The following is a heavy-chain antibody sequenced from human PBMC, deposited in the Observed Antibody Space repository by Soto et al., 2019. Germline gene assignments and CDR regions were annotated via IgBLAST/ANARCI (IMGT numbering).Heavy chain of an antibody. D-gene: IGHD6-13*01. CDR2: IKSKPDGGTI. CDR1: VFTFINAW. J-gene: IGHJ4*02. Sequence: GGSLRLSCAASVFTFINAWMTWVRQAPGKGLEWVGRIKSKPDGGTIDYAAPVKGRFSISRHDSINTVYLQMNSLKTEDTAVYYCTTGVAAAGTFDYWGQGTPVTVSS. CDR3: TTGVAAAGTFDY. V-gene: IGHV3-15*01.